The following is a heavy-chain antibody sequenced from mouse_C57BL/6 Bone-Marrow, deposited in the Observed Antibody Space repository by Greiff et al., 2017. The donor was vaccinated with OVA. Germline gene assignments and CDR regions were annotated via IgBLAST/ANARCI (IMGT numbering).Heavy chain of an antibody. V-gene: IGHV1-50*01. CDR2: IDPSDSYT. J-gene: IGHJ3*01. CDR1: GYTFTSYW. CDR3: AKVGPYGEFAY. Sequence: QVQLQQPGAELVKPGASVKLSCKASGYTFTSYWMQWVKQRPGQGLEWIGEIDPSDSYTNYNQKFKGKATLTVDTSSSTAYMQLSSLTSEDSAVYYCAKVGPYGEFAYWGQGTLVTVSA. D-gene: IGHD1-1*02.